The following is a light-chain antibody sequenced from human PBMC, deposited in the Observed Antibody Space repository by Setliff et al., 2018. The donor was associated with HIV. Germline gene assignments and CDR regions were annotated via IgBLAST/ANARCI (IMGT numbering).Light chain of an antibody. CDR3: CSNTGSNTYV. CDR1: SSDIGRYSL. J-gene: IGLJ1*01. CDR2: QAT. Sequence: QSALTQPASVSGSPGQSITISCTGTSSDIGRYSLVSWYQQYPGKAPKLMIYQATKRPSGVSNRFSGSKSGNTASLTISGLQAEDEADYYCCSNTGSNTYVFGSGTKVTV. V-gene: IGLV2-23*01.